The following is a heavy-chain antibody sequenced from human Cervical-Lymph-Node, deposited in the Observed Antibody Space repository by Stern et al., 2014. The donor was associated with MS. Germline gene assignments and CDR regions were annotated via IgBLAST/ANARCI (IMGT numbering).Heavy chain of an antibody. CDR2: IYPGGSDT. CDR3: ARGGYYDGSGYYPFLV. J-gene: IGHJ4*02. V-gene: IGHV5-51*01. Sequence: EVQLVESGAEVKKPGESLKISCRGSGYRFTSYWIGWVRQVPGKGLEWMGIIYPGGSDTRYSPSFQGQVTISADKSISTAYLQLSSLKASDSAIYYCARGGYYDGSGYYPFLVWGQGSQVTVSS. CDR1: GYRFTSYW. D-gene: IGHD3-22*01.